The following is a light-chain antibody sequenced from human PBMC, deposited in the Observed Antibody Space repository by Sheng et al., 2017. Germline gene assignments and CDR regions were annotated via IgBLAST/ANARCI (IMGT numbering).Light chain of an antibody. CDR2: AAS. CDR3: QQSYNTPLT. V-gene: IGKV1-39*01. CDR1: QSISSS. Sequence: DIQMTQSPSSLSASVGDRVTIACRASQSISSSLNWYQQKPGKAPKLLIYAASSLQSGVPSRFSGSGSGTDFTLTISSLQFEDFATYYCQQSYNTPLTFGGGTKGGDQT. J-gene: IGKJ4*01.